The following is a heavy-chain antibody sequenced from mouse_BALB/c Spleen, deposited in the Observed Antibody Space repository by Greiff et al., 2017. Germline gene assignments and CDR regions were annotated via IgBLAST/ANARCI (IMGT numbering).Heavy chain of an antibody. Sequence: EVQLQESGPDLVKPSQSLSLTCTVTGYSITSGYSWHWIRQCPGNKLEWMGYIHYSGSTNYNPSLKGRISITRDTSKNQFFLQLNSVTTEDTATYYCARSNYDYDGWVFAYWGQGTLVTVSA. CDR2: IHYSGST. CDR1: GYSITSGYS. D-gene: IGHD2-4*01. J-gene: IGHJ3*01. CDR3: ARSNYDYDGWVFAY. V-gene: IGHV3-1*02.